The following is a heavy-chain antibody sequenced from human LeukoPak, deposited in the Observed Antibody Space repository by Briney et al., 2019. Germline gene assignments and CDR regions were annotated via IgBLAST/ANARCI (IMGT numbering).Heavy chain of an antibody. CDR1: GGSFSGYY. CDR3: ARGLGYSYGFLFPGYYYMDV. V-gene: IGHV4-34*01. CDR2: INHSGST. J-gene: IGHJ6*03. Sequence: SETLSLTCAVYGGSFSGYYWSWIRQPPGKGLEWIGEINHSGSTNYNPSLKSRVTISVDTSKNQFSLKLSSVTAADTAVYYCARGLGYSYGFLFPGYYYMDVWGKGTTVTVSS. D-gene: IGHD5-18*01.